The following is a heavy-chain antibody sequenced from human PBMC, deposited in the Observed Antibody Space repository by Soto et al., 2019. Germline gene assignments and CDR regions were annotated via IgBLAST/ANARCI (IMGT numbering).Heavy chain of an antibody. CDR2: IYYSGST. CDR1: GGSISSGGYY. CDR3: ARGIIAARPDFDY. D-gene: IGHD6-6*01. V-gene: IGHV4-31*03. Sequence: QVQLQESGPGLVKPSQTLSLTCTVSGGSISSGGYYWSWIRQHPGKGLEWIGYIYYSGSTYYNPSLKSRVTISVDTSKNQFSLKLCSVTASDTAVYYCARGIIAARPDFDYWGQGTLVTVSS. J-gene: IGHJ4*02.